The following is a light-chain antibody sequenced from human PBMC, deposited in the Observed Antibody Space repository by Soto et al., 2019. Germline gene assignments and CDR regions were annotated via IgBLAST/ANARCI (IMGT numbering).Light chain of an antibody. V-gene: IGKV3-15*01. J-gene: IGKJ5*01. CDR2: GAS. Sequence: EIVMTQSPATLSVSPGEGATLSCRASQSVSNKLVAWYQQNPGQAPRLLIHGASTRATGIPARFSGSGSGTEFTLTISSLQSGDFAVYYCQQYSSWPLTFGQGTRLEIK. CDR1: QSVSNK. CDR3: QQYSSWPLT.